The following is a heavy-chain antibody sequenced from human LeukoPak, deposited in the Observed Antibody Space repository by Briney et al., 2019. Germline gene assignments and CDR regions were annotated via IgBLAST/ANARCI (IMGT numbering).Heavy chain of an antibody. D-gene: IGHD6-13*01. Sequence: GGSLRLSCVASGFTFSSYGMHWVRQAPGKGLEWVAVISYDGSNKYYADSVKGRFTISRDNSKNTLYLQMNSLRAEDTAVYYCAKDKPYSSPFDYWGQGTLVTVSS. CDR3: AKDKPYSSPFDY. CDR1: GFTFSSYG. CDR2: ISYDGSNK. J-gene: IGHJ4*02. V-gene: IGHV3-30*18.